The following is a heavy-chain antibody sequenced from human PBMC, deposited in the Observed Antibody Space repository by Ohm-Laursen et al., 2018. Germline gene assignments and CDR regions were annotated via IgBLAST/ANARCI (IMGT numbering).Heavy chain of an antibody. D-gene: IGHD6-19*01. V-gene: IGHV4-4*07. CDR2: IYTSGST. Sequence: SDTLSSTCTVSGGTISSYYWSWIRQPAGQGLEWIGRIYTSGSTNYNPSLKSRVTMSVDTSKNQFSLKLSSVTAADTAVYYCARAAGSSGWYYFDYWGQGTLVTVSS. CDR3: ARAAGSSGWYYFDY. J-gene: IGHJ4*02. CDR1: GGTISSYY.